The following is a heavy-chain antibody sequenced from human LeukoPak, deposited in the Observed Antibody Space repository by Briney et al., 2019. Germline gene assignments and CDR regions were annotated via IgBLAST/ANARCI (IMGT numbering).Heavy chain of an antibody. CDR3: AKDFHSTGWYCCYY. V-gene: IGHV3-30*18. CDR2: ISYDGTNK. D-gene: IGHD6-19*01. J-gene: IGHJ4*02. Sequence: PGRSLRLSCAASGFTLSGYAMHWVRQAPGKGLEWVAVISYDGTNKYYADSVKGRFTISRDNSKNKLYLQMNSLRAEDTAIYYCAKDFHSTGWYCCYYWGQGTLVTVSS. CDR1: GFTLSGYA.